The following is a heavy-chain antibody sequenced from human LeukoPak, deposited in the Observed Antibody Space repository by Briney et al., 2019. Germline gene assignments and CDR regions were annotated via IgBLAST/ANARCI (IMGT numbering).Heavy chain of an antibody. V-gene: IGHV1-24*01. Sequence: GASVKVSCKVSGYTLNELSMHWVRQAPGEGLEGMGGFDPEDGVTIYAQQFQGRVTMTEDTSTHTAYMELSSLRSEDTAVYYCATVHINRGLSWLGPVRDVFHFWGQGTMVTVSS. CDR3: ATVHINRGLSWLGPVRDVFHF. CDR1: GYTLNELS. CDR2: FDPEDGVT. D-gene: IGHD3-10*01. J-gene: IGHJ3*01.